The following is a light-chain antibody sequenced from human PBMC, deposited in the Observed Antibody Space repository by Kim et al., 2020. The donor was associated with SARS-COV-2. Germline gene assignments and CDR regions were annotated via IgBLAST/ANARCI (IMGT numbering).Light chain of an antibody. V-gene: IGKV3-20*01. CDR2: AAS. J-gene: IGKJ1*01. CDR3: QQFGSLPWT. Sequence: YPGERATLSCRASQSLSNNCLGWEQQRPGQAPRLLIYAASNRATGSPDRFSGSGSGTDFTLTISRLEPDDFVVYFCQQFGSLPWTLGRGTKVDIK. CDR1: QSLSNNC.